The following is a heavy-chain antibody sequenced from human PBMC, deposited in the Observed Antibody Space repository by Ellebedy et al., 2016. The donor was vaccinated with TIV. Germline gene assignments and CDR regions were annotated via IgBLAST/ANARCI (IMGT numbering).Heavy chain of an antibody. CDR2: IYYSGST. D-gene: IGHD5-18*01. CDR1: GGSISSSSYY. J-gene: IGHJ3*02. CDR3: ARGGKLWNTAMVDDAFDI. V-gene: IGHV4-39*01. Sequence: MPSETLSLTCTVSGGSISSSSYYWGWIRQPPGKGLEWIGSIYYSGSTYYNPSLKSRVTISVDTSKNQFSLKLSSVTAADTAVYYCARGGKLWNTAMVDDAFDIWGQGTMVTVSS.